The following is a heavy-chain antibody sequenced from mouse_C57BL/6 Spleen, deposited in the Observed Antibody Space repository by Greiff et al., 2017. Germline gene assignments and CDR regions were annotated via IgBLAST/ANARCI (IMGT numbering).Heavy chain of an antibody. CDR1: GFTFSDYY. V-gene: IGHV5-16*01. D-gene: IGHD1-1*01. CDR2: INYDGSST. CDR3: ARERVTTGYFDY. Sequence: DVKLVESEGGLVQPGSSMKLSCTASGFTFSDYYMAWVRQVPEKGLEWVANINYDGSSTYYLDSLKSRFIISRDNAKNILYLQMSSLKSEDTATYCCARERVTTGYFDYWGQGTTLTVSS. J-gene: IGHJ2*01.